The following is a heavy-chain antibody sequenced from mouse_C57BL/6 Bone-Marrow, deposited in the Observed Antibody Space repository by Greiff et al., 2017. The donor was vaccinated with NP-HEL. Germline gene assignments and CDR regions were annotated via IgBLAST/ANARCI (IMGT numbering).Heavy chain of an antibody. CDR2: INPNNGGT. CDR3: ARDYGSSYIDY. V-gene: IGHV1-22*01. J-gene: IGHJ2*01. CDR1: GYTFTDYN. Sequence: VQLQQSGPELVKPGASVKMSCKASGYTFTDYNMHWVKQSHGKSLEWIGYINPNNGGTSYNQKFKGKATLTVNKSSCTAYMELRSLTSEDSAVYYCARDYGSSYIDYWGQGTTLTVSS. D-gene: IGHD1-1*01.